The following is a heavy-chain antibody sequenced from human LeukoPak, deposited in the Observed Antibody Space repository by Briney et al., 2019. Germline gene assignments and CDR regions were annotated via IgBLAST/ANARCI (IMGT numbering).Heavy chain of an antibody. J-gene: IGHJ4*02. CDR3: ARGRFGRLWFPYYFDY. V-gene: IGHV4-39*07. D-gene: IGHD3-10*01. Sequence: PSETLSLTCTVSGGSISSSSYYWGWIRQPPGKGLEWIGSIYYSGSTYYNPSLKSRVTISVDTSKNQFSLKLSSVTAADTAVYYCARGRFGRLWFPYYFDYWGQGTLVTVSS. CDR2: IYYSGST. CDR1: GGSISSSSYY.